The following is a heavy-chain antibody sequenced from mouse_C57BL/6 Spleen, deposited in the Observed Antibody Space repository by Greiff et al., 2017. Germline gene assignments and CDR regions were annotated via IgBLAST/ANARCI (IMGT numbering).Heavy chain of an antibody. CDR2: IYPGNSDT. D-gene: IGHD4-1*01. J-gene: IGHJ4*01. CDR1: GYTFTSYW. Sequence: VQLQQSGTVLARPGASVKMSCKTSGYTFTSYWMHWVKQRPGQGLEWIGAIYPGNSDTSYNQKFKGKAKLTAVTSASTAYMELSSLTNEDSAVYSCTRSEGFQLTVFYYAMDYWGQGTSVTVSS. CDR3: TRSEGFQLTVFYYAMDY. V-gene: IGHV1-5*01.